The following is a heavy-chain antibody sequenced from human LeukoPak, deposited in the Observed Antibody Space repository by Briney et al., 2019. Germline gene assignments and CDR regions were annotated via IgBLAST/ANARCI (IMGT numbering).Heavy chain of an antibody. D-gene: IGHD4-17*01. CDR3: AGGNDYGDYRGPFDI. CDR1: GGTFSSYA. J-gene: IGHJ3*02. CDR2: IIPIFGTA. V-gene: IGHV1-69*13. Sequence: ASVKVSFKASGGTFSSYAISWVRQAPGQGLEWMGGIIPIFGTANYAQKFQGRVTITADESTSTAYMELSSLRSEDTAVYYCAGGNDYGDYRGPFDIWGQGTMVTVSS.